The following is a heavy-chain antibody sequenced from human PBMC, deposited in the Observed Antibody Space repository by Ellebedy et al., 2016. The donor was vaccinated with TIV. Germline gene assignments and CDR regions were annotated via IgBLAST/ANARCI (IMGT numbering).Heavy chain of an antibody. CDR3: ARRASYGDYAVQVNPWFDP. CDR1: GFNFRCYW. V-gene: IGHV3-7*01. D-gene: IGHD4-17*01. Sequence: GESLKISCAASGFNFRCYWMTWVRQAPGKGLEWVAKIRQEGDEIYYVESVKGRFTISRDNAKNSLLLQMNSLRVEDTAVYYCARRASYGDYAVQVNPWFDPWGQGTLVTVSS. CDR2: IRQEGDEI. J-gene: IGHJ5*02.